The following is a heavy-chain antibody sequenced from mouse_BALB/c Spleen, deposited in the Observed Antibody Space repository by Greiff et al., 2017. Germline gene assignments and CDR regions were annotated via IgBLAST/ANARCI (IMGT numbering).Heavy chain of an antibody. CDR3: ARDEGTMDYAMDY. D-gene: IGHD1-1*02. J-gene: IGHJ4*01. Sequence: EVKLMESGGGLVQPGGSLKLSCAASGFTFSSYGMSWVRQTPDKRLELVATISSNGGSTYYPDSVTGRFTISRDNAKNTLYLQMSSLKSEDTAMYYCARDEGTMDYAMDYWGQGTSVTVSA. V-gene: IGHV5-6-3*01. CDR1: GFTFSSYG. CDR2: ISSNGGST.